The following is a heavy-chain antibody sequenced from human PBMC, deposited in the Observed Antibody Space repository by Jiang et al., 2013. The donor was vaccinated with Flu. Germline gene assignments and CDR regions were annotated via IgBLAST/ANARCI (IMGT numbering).Heavy chain of an antibody. D-gene: IGHD2-2*01. V-gene: IGHV3-23*01. CDR3: AKFTSSAVGSNWFDP. J-gene: IGHJ5*02. CDR1: GFTFSSHA. CDR2: ISAGGSSI. Sequence: GSLRLSCAASGFTFSSHAMTWVRQAPGKGLEWVSGISAGGSSIYYADSVKGRFTISRDNSKNTLFLQMNSLRAEDTAVYFCAKFTSSAVGSNWFDPWGQGTLVTVSS.